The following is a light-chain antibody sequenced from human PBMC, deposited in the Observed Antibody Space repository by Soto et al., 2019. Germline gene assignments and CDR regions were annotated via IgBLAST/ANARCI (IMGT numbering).Light chain of an antibody. V-gene: IGKV3-11*01. CDR3: LSRSNCPAT. CDR2: DAS. Sequence: TLALATRATATSGCRASQSVSSYLAWYQQKPGQAPRLLISDASNRRTGLPGRFRGSGSGTDFTLTIISLEPQAFAVSYCLSRSNCPATFRQGTKVDIK. CDR1: QSVSSY. J-gene: IGKJ1*01.